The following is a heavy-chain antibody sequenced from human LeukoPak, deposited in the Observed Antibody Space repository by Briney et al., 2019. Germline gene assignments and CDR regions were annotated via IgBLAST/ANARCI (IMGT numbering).Heavy chain of an antibody. CDR3: VKDSAGESSDWLDS. CDR1: GFAFSKYA. D-gene: IGHD6-19*01. J-gene: IGHJ5*01. Sequence: GGSLRLSCVASGFAFSKYAMHWVRQAPGKGLEWLTFIRHDGSFKEYADSVKGRFTISRDNSKNALYLQMNSLTSEDTALYFCVKDSAGESSDWLDSWGQGTLVTIAS. V-gene: IGHV3-30*02. CDR2: IRHDGSFK.